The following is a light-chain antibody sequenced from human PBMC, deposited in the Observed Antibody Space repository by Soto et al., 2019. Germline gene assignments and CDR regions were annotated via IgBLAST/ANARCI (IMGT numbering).Light chain of an antibody. V-gene: IGKV1-9*01. CDR3: QHLNDYRYT. CDR2: AAS. Sequence: DIQLTQSPSFLSASVGDRVTITCRASQAISSSLAWYQHNPGKAPKLLIYAASTLQNGVPSSFSGSGSGTEVTLTISSLQPEDFATYYCQHLNDYRYTFGQGTTVEIK. J-gene: IGKJ2*01. CDR1: QAISSS.